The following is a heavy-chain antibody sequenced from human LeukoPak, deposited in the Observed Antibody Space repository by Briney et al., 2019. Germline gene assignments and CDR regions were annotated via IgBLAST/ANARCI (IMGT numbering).Heavy chain of an antibody. CDR2: INSDGTST. V-gene: IGHV3-74*01. CDR3: ARGASGYSYG. Sequence: GGSLRLSCAASGFTFSSYWMRWVRQAPGKGLVWVSRINSDGTSTTYADSVKGRFTISRDNAKNTLYLQMNSLRAEDTAVYYCARGASGYSYGWGQGTLVTVSS. D-gene: IGHD5-18*01. J-gene: IGHJ4*02. CDR1: GFTFSSYW.